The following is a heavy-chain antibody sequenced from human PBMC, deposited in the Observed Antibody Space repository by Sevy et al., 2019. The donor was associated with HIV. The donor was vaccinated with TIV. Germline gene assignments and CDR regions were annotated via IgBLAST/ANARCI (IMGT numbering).Heavy chain of an antibody. Sequence: SETLSLTCTVSGGSISSSSYYWGWIRQPPGKGLEWIGSIYYSGSTYYNPSLKSRVTISVDTSKNQFSLKLSSVTAAETAVYYCARQYDYVWGSYRPNYYFDYWGQGTLVTVSS. J-gene: IGHJ4*02. V-gene: IGHV4-39*01. CDR2: IYYSGST. D-gene: IGHD3-16*02. CDR1: GGSISSSSYY. CDR3: ARQYDYVWGSYRPNYYFDY.